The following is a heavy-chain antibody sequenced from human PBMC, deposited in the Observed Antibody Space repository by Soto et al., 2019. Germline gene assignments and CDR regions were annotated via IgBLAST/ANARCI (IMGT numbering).Heavy chain of an antibody. CDR2: INAGNGNT. J-gene: IGHJ4*01. V-gene: IGHV1-3*01. CDR3: ARAYHDYIWGSYRYYFDH. Sequence: ASVKVSCKASGYTFSSYAMHWVRQASGQRLEWMGWINAGNGNTKYSQKFQGRVTITRDTSASTAYMELSSLRSEDTAVYYCARAYHDYIWGSYRYYFDHWGQ. CDR1: GYTFSSYA. D-gene: IGHD3-16*02.